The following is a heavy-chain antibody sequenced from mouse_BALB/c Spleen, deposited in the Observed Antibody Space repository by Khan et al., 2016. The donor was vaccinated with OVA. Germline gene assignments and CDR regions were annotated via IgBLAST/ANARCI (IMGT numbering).Heavy chain of an antibody. D-gene: IGHD2-4*01. J-gene: IGHJ4*01. CDR1: GYAFTTYY. V-gene: IGHV1S56*01. CDR3: ARDDYVVGGARDY. Sequence: QVQLQQSGPELVKPGASVRISCKASGYAFTTYYIHWVKQRPGQGLEWIGWIYPGNVNTKYNEKFKGKATLTADKSSSTAYMQLSSLTSVDSAVYYCARDDYVVGGARDYWGQGTSVTVSS. CDR2: IYPGNVNT.